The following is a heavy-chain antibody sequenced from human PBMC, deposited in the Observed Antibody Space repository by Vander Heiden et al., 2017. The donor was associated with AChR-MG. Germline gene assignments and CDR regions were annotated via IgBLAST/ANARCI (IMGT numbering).Heavy chain of an antibody. Sequence: QVQLVQSGAEVKKPGASVKVSCKASGYTFTGYYIHWMRQSPGEGLEWMGRINPNSGGTRFEQKFQGRVTMTRDTSISTAYMELSGLRSDDTAVYYCARDPIDIVPVVVSIDAFDFWGQGTMVTVSS. J-gene: IGHJ3*01. CDR3: ARDPIDIVPVVVSIDAFDF. D-gene: IGHD2-15*01. V-gene: IGHV1-2*06. CDR1: GYTFTGYY. CDR2: INPNSGGT.